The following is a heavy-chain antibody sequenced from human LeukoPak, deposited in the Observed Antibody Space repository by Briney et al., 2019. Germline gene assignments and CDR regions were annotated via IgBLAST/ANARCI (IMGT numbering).Heavy chain of an antibody. Sequence: GGSLRLSCAASGFTFSSYAMSWVRQAPGKGLEWVSAISGSGGSTYYADSVKGRFTISRDNSKNTLYLQMNSLRAEDTAVYYCAKDLAALLYSSAGDYWGQETLVTVSS. V-gene: IGHV3-23*01. CDR3: AKDLAALLYSSAGDY. D-gene: IGHD6-25*01. CDR2: ISGSGGST. J-gene: IGHJ4*02. CDR1: GFTFSSYA.